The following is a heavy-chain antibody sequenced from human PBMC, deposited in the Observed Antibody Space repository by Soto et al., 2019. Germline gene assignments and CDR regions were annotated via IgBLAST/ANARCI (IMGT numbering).Heavy chain of an antibody. V-gene: IGHV3-9*01. J-gene: IGHJ6*02. Sequence: EVHLVESGGGLVQPGRSLRLSCAASGFIFDDFGMHLVRQAPGKGLEWVSGVTWNSGNIDYADSVKGRFTITRDNAKNSLYLQMNSLRGEDTALYYCAKDRYGSLEGGMDVWGQGTTVTVSS. CDR1: GFIFDDFG. CDR3: AKDRYGSLEGGMDV. CDR2: VTWNSGNI. D-gene: IGHD1-26*01.